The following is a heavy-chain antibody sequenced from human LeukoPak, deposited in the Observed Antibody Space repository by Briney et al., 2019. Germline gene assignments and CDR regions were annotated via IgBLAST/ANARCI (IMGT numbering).Heavy chain of an antibody. V-gene: IGHV1-18*01. Sequence: GASVTVSCKASGYTFRSYGVSWIRQAPGQGLEWMGSISIYNGNTKYAENFQGRVTMTTDTSTSTAYMELSLRSDDTAMYYCARDRYDSVWGSYRPYFDFWGQGTLVTVSS. J-gene: IGHJ4*02. CDR1: GYTFRSYG. CDR2: ISIYNGNT. D-gene: IGHD3-16*02. CDR3: ARDRYDSVWGSYRPYFDF.